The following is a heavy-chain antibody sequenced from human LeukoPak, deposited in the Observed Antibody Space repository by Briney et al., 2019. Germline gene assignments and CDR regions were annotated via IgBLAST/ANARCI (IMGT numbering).Heavy chain of an antibody. J-gene: IGHJ4*02. CDR3: ARDSSHRGATPFDY. CDR2: IYYSGST. CDR1: GGSISSYY. Sequence: PSETLSLTCTVSGGSISSYYWSWIRQPPGKGLEWIGYIYYSGSTNYNPSLKSRVTISVDTSKNQFSLKLSSVTAADTAVYYCARDSSHRGATPFDYWGQGTLVTVSS. V-gene: IGHV4-59*01. D-gene: IGHD1-26*01.